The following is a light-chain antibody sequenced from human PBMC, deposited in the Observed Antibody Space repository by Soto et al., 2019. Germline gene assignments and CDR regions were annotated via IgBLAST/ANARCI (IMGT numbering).Light chain of an antibody. CDR3: QQFRNWPWT. CDR2: GAS. CDR1: QSISIN. V-gene: IGKV3D-15*01. J-gene: IGKJ1*01. Sequence: EIVLTQSPGTLYVSPGDRVTLSCRASQSISINLAWYQHKPGQAPRLLIHGASTRATGVPARISGSGSGTEFTLTISSLQSEDFAVYYCQQFRNWPWTFGQGTKVEVK.